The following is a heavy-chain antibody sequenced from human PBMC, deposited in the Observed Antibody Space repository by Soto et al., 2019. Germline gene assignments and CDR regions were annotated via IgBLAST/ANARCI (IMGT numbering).Heavy chain of an antibody. CDR1: GFTFSSYW. D-gene: IGHD2-2*01. J-gene: IGHJ3*02. V-gene: IGHV3-7*01. Sequence: GGSLRLSCAASGFTFSSYWMSWVRQAPGKGLEWVANIKQDGSEKYYVDSVKGRFTISRDNAKNSLYLQMNSQRAEDTAVYYCARVLIVVVPAADDAFDIWGQGTMVTVSS. CDR2: IKQDGSEK. CDR3: ARVLIVVVPAADDAFDI.